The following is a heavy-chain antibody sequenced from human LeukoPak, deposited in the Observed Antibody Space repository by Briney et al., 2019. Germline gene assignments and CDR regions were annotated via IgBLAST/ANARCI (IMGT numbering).Heavy chain of an antibody. Sequence: PGGSLRLSCAASGFTFDDYAMHWVRQAPGKGLEWVSLISGVGGSTYYADSVKGRFTISRDNSKNSLYLQMNSLRTEDTSLYYCAKDIDIVVVVAATGDAFDIWGQGTMVTVSS. CDR1: GFTFDDYA. CDR2: ISGVGGST. J-gene: IGHJ3*02. CDR3: AKDIDIVVVVAATGDAFDI. D-gene: IGHD2-15*01. V-gene: IGHV3-43*02.